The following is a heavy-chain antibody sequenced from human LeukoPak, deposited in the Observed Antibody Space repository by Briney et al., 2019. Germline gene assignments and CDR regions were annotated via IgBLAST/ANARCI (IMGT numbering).Heavy chain of an antibody. CDR2: IKSKTDGGTT. V-gene: IGHV3-15*01. D-gene: IGHD2-2*01. Sequence: GGSLRLSCAASGFTFSNAWMSWVRQAPGKRLEWVGRIKSKTDGGTTDYAAPVKGRFTISRDDSKNTLYLQMNSLKTEDTAVYYCTTPRSLDIVVVPAQADAFDIWGQGTMVTVSS. J-gene: IGHJ3*02. CDR3: TTPRSLDIVVVPAQADAFDI. CDR1: GFTFSNAW.